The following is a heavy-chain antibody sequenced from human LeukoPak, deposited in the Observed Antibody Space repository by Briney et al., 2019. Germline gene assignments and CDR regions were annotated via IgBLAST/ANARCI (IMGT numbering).Heavy chain of an antibody. CDR2: ISPDGSTT. CDR1: GLTFSTTG. Sequence: GGSLRLSCAVSGLTFSTTGLHWVRQAPGKGLEWVAMISPDGSTTFYTDSMKGRLTISRDNSNNTLYLQMNSLRLEDTALYYCATEGEEWTNFDYWGQGTLVTVSS. CDR3: ATEGEEWTNFDY. V-gene: IGHV3-30*04. D-gene: IGHD3-3*01. J-gene: IGHJ4*02.